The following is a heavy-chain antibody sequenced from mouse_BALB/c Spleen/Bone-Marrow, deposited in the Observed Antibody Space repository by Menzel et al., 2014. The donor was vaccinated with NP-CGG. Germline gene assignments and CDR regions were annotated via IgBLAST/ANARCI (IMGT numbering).Heavy chain of an antibody. D-gene: IGHD2-14*01. Sequence: VQLQESGPELVRPGVSVKISCKGSSYTFTDYAMHWVKQSHAMSLEWIGVISTYYGNANYNQKFKGKATMTVDKSSSTAYMELARLTSEDSAVYYCTRGGRYDEVAYWGQGTLVTVSA. V-gene: IGHV1-67*01. CDR2: ISTYYGNA. J-gene: IGHJ3*01. CDR1: SYTFTDYA. CDR3: TRGGRYDEVAY.